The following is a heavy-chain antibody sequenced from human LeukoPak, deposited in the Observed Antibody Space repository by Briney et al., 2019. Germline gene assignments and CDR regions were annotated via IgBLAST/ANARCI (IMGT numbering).Heavy chain of an antibody. CDR2: IYTSGST. V-gene: IGHV4-4*07. J-gene: IGHJ6*03. Sequence: SETLSLTCTVSSGSISSYYWSWIRQPAGKGLEWIGRIYTSGSTNYNPSLKSRVTMSVDTSKNQFSLKLSSVTAADTAVYYCARDSSYCSGGSCYSHYYYMDVWGKGTTVTVSS. CDR1: SGSISSYY. CDR3: ARDSSYCSGGSCYSHYYYMDV. D-gene: IGHD2-15*01.